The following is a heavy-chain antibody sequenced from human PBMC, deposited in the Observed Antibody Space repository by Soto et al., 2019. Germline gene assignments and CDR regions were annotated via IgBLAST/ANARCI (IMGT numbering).Heavy chain of an antibody. V-gene: IGHV1-18*04. D-gene: IGHD3-3*01. CDR2: ISAYNGNT. CDR3: ARSSRYYDFWSGYMPVGMDV. J-gene: IGHJ6*02. Sequence: VASVKVSCKASGYTFTSYGISWVRQAPGQGLEWMGWISAYNGNTNYAQRLQGRVTMTTDTSTSTAYMELRSLRSDDTAVYYCARSSRYYDFWSGYMPVGMDVWGQGTTVTVSS. CDR1: GYTFTSYG.